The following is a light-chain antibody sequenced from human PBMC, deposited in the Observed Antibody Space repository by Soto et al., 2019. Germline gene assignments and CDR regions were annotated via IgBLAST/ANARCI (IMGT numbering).Light chain of an antibody. Sequence: DIVVTQSPATLSVSPGERATLSCRASQSVNSNLAWYQQKPGQPPRLLINGASTRATGIPARFSGSGSGTEFSLTISSLQSEDFAVYYCQQYSDWPQTFGQGTKVDIK. J-gene: IGKJ1*01. CDR3: QQYSDWPQT. CDR1: QSVNSN. CDR2: GAS. V-gene: IGKV3-15*01.